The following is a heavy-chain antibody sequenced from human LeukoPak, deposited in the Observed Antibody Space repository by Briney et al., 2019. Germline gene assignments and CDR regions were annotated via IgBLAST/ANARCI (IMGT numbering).Heavy chain of an antibody. J-gene: IGHJ4*02. Sequence: PGGSLRLSCAASGFTFSDYYMSWIRQAPGKGLEWVGFIRSKAYGGTTEYAASVKGRFTISRDDSKSIAYLQMNSLKTEDTAVYYCTQDDYDFWSGYYLPHAYWGQGTLVTVSS. V-gene: IGHV3-49*03. CDR2: IRSKAYGGTT. D-gene: IGHD3-3*01. CDR3: TQDDYDFWSGYYLPHAY. CDR1: GFTFSDYY.